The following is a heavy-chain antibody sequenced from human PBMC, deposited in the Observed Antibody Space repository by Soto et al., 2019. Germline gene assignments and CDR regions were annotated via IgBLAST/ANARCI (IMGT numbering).Heavy chain of an antibody. CDR1: GGSFSGYY. J-gene: IGHJ5*02. CDR2: INHSGST. Sequence: SETLSLTCAVYGGSFSGYYWSWIRQPPGKGLEWIGEINHSGSTNYNPSLKSRVTISVDTSKNQFSLKLSSVTAADTAVYYCARFSLGELSLDTGFDPWGQGTLVTVSS. V-gene: IGHV4-34*01. CDR3: ARFSLGELSLDTGFDP. D-gene: IGHD3-16*02.